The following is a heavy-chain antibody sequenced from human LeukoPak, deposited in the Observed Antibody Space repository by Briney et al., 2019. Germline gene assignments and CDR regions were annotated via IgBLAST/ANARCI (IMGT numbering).Heavy chain of an antibody. J-gene: IGHJ4*02. V-gene: IGHV4-4*07. D-gene: IGHD1-26*01. CDR2: IYTSGST. CDR3: ARANIVGATTGFDY. Sequence: SETLSLASTVSGGFISSYYWSWIRQPAGKGLEWIGRIYTSGSTNYNPSLKSRVTMSVDTSKNQFSLKLSSVTAADTAVYYCARANIVGATTGFDYWGQGTLVTVSS. CDR1: GGFISSYY.